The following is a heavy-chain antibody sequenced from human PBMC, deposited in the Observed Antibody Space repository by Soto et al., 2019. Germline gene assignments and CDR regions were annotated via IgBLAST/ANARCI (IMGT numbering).Heavy chain of an antibody. J-gene: IGHJ5*02. D-gene: IGHD3-22*01. Sequence: SETLSLTCTVSGGSISSGGYYWSWIRQHPGKGLEWIGYIYYSGSTYYNTSLKSRVTISVDTSKNQFSLKLSSVTAADTAVYYCARDTLDYYDSSGYLAGFDPWGQGTLVTVS. V-gene: IGHV4-31*03. CDR3: ARDTLDYYDSSGYLAGFDP. CDR1: GGSISSGGYY. CDR2: IYYSGST.